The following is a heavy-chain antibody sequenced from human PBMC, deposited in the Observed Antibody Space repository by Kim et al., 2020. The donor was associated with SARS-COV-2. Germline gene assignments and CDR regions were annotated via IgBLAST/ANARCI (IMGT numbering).Heavy chain of an antibody. CDR1: GFTFNDYA. J-gene: IGHJ1*01. CDR2: LYWNGGGI. Sequence: GGSLRLSCSASGFTFNDYAMHWVRQAPGKGLEWVTGLYWNGGGIVYADSVRGRFSVSSDNAENSVYLQMHSLRVEDTAIYYCGKDIDKIFTAHIVNWGQG. CDR3: GKDIDKIFTAHIVN. V-gene: IGHV3-9*01. D-gene: IGHD3-22*01.